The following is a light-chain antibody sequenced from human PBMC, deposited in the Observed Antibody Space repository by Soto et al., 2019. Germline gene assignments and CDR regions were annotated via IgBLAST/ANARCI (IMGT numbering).Light chain of an antibody. Sequence: QPVLTQPPSASGTPGQRVSISCSGGDSNIGSNPVNWYQQLPGTAPKLLIYGNIVRPPGVPDRFSGSKSGTSASLAISGLQSEDEAEYYCVVWDDGLNGPLYVFGSGTKVTVL. CDR2: GNI. CDR3: VVWDDGLNGPLYV. CDR1: DSNIGSNP. V-gene: IGLV1-44*01. J-gene: IGLJ1*01.